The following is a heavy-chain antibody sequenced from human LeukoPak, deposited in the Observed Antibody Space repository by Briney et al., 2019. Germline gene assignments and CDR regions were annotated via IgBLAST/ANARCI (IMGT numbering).Heavy chain of an antibody. D-gene: IGHD6-19*01. CDR1: GGSISSCY. Sequence: SETLSFTCTVSGGSISSCYWSWIRQPPGKGLEWIGYIYYSGSTNYNPSLKSRVTISVDTSKNQFSLKLSSVTAADTAVYYCARHIAVASPWGNAFDIWGQGTMVTVSS. V-gene: IGHV4-59*08. CDR2: IYYSGST. CDR3: ARHIAVASPWGNAFDI. J-gene: IGHJ3*02.